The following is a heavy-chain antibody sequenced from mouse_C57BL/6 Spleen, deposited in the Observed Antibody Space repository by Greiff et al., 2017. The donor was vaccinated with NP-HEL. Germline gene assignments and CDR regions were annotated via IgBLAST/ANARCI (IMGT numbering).Heavy chain of an antibody. J-gene: IGHJ4*01. CDR2: INPNNGGT. CDR1: GYTFTDYY. D-gene: IGHD1-1*01. Sequence: VQLQQSGPELVKPGASVKISCKASGYTFTDYYMNWVKQSHGKSLEWIGDINPNNGGTSYNQKFKGKATLTVDKSSSTAYMELRSLTSEDSAVYYCARKESIYYYGSSSYAMDYWGQGTSVTVSS. CDR3: ARKESIYYYGSSSYAMDY. V-gene: IGHV1-26*01.